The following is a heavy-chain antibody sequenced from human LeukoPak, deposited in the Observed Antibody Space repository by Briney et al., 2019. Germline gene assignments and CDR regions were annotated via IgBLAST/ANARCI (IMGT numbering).Heavy chain of an antibody. D-gene: IGHD6-6*01. CDR3: ARHSRYSSSSLDY. CDR1: GGSISSSSYY. Sequence: SETLSLTCIVSGGSISSSSYYWGWIRQPPGKGLEWIGSVYYSGSTYYNPSLKSRLTISVDTSKSQFSLKLTSVTAADTAVYYCARHSRYSSSSLDYWGQGTLVAVSS. V-gene: IGHV4-39*01. CDR2: VYYSGST. J-gene: IGHJ4*02.